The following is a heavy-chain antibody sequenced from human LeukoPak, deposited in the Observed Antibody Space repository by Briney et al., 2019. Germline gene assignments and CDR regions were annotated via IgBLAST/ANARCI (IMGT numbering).Heavy chain of an antibody. V-gene: IGHV3-23*01. D-gene: IGHD6-13*01. CDR2: ISGSGGST. CDR3: AKDGGSSWPYYFDS. CDR1: GFTFSNYA. Sequence: GGSLRLSCTASGFTFSNYAMSWVRQAPGKGLEWVSAISGSGGSTYYADSVKGRFTISRDNSKNTLYLQMNSLRAEDTAVYYCAKDGGSSWPYYFDSWGQGTLVTVSS. J-gene: IGHJ4*02.